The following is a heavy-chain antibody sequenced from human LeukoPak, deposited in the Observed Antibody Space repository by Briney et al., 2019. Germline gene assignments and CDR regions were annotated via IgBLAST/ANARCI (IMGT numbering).Heavy chain of an antibody. Sequence: GGSLRLSCAASGFPFNSYCKYWVRQAPGKGLEWVSYISSSGSTIYYADPVRGRFTIFRDNAKNSLYLQMNSLRAEDTAVYYCAELGITMIGGVWGKGTTVTISS. J-gene: IGHJ6*04. CDR3: AELGITMIGGV. D-gene: IGHD3-10*02. V-gene: IGHV3-48*04. CDR1: GFPFNSYC. CDR2: ISSSGSTI.